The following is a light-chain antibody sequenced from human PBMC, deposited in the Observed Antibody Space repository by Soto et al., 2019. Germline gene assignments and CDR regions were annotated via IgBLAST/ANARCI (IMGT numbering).Light chain of an antibody. CDR2: QDS. CDR1: KLGDKY. J-gene: IGLJ2*01. Sequence: SYELTQPPSVSVSPGQTASITCSGDKLGDKYACWYKQKPGQSPVLVIYQDSKRPSGIPERFSGSNSGNTATLTISGTQAMDEADYYCQAWDSSTSAVFGGGTKVTVL. V-gene: IGLV3-1*01. CDR3: QAWDSSTSAV.